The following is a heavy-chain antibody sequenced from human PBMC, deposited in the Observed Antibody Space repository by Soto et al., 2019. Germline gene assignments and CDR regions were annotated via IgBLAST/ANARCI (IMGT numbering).Heavy chain of an antibody. V-gene: IGHV2-5*02. D-gene: IGHD1-1*01. Sequence: QITLKESGPTLVKPTQTLTLTCTFSGFSLTTRPVGVGWIRQPPGQALEWVALFYWDDDKRYNPSLKTRVTITKDTSKNQVVLTMTNMDPVDTATYYCAHRQLYNGAWNEGTFDYWGQGALVTVSS. J-gene: IGHJ4*02. CDR2: FYWDDDK. CDR1: GFSLTTRPVG. CDR3: AHRQLYNGAWNEGTFDY.